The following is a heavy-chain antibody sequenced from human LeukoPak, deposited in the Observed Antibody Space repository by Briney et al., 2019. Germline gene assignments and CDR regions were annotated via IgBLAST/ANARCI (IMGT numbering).Heavy chain of an antibody. D-gene: IGHD1-26*01. CDR2: ISYDGSDK. CDR3: AKDRSIVGARTARDDY. V-gene: IGHV3-30*18. CDR1: GLTFSSYG. Sequence: GGSLRLSCAASGLTFSSYGMHWVRQAPGKGLEWVAVISYDGSDKYYADSVKGRFTISSDNSKNTLYLQMNSLRAEDTAVYYCAKDRSIVGARTARDDYWGQGTLVTVSS. J-gene: IGHJ4*02.